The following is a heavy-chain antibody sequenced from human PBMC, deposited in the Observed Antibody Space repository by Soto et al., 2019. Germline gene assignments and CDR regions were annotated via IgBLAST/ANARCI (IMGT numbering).Heavy chain of an antibody. Sequence: PGGSLRLSCSASGFTFSSYAMFWVRQAPGKGLEYVSGINSNGRSTYYADSVKGRFIISRDNFKNTLDLQVSGLRTDDTAKYYCVNRVMGGDRQGDYYFDYWGQGTLVIVSS. D-gene: IGHD1-26*01. CDR2: INSNGRST. CDR3: VNRVMGGDRQGDYYFDY. J-gene: IGHJ4*02. V-gene: IGHV3-64D*06. CDR1: GFTFSSYA.